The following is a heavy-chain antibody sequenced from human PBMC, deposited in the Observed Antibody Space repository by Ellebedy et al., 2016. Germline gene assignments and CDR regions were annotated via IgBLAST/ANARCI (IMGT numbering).Heavy chain of an antibody. CDR3: TREAGGSFVDS. V-gene: IGHV3-48*04. D-gene: IGHD1-26*01. CDR1: GFTFSSYS. CDR2: ISSSGSLK. Sequence: GGSLRLSXAVPGFTFSSYSFNWIRQAPGKGLEWVSHISSSGSLKFYADSLRDRFTISRDNAKNLLHLQMNSLTAEDTAVYLCTREAGGSFVDSWGQGVLVTVSS. J-gene: IGHJ4*02.